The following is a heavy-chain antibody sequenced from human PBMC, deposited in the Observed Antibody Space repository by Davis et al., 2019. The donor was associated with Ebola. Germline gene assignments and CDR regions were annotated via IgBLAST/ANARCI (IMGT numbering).Heavy chain of an antibody. CDR3: ARGSIAVAGSYDY. CDR1: GGSISSSNW. Sequence: PSETLSLTCAVSGGSISSSNWWRWVRQPPGKGLEWIGEIYHSGSTNYNPSLKSRVTISVDKSKNQFSLKLSSVTAADTAVYYCARGSIAVAGSYDYWGQGTLVTVSS. V-gene: IGHV4-4*02. CDR2: IYHSGST. J-gene: IGHJ4*02. D-gene: IGHD6-19*01.